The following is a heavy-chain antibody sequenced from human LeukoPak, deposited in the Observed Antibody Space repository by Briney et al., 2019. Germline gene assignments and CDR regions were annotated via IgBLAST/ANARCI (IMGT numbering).Heavy chain of an antibody. CDR2: IYPGDSDT. V-gene: IGHV5-51*01. CDR1: GYSFASYW. J-gene: IGHJ4*02. Sequence: GESLQISCQGSGYSFASYWIGWVRQMPGKGLEWMGIIYPGDSDTRYSPSFQGQVTISADKSISTAYLQWSSLKASDTAMYYCARRGYYYDSSGYYVSYYFDYWGQGTLVTVSS. CDR3: ARRGYYYDSSGYYVSYYFDY. D-gene: IGHD3-22*01.